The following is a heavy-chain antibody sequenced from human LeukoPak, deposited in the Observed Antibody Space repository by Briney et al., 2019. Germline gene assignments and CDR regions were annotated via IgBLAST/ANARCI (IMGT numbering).Heavy chain of an antibody. CDR1: GGSISSSSYY. D-gene: IGHD5-24*01. CDR3: ARSGAEMATISPYYYYMDV. V-gene: IGHV4-39*07. CDR2: INHSGST. J-gene: IGHJ6*03. Sequence: SETLSLTCTVSGGSISSSSYYWGWIRQPPGKGLEWIGEINHSGSTNYNPSLKSRVTISVDTSKNQFSLKLSSVTAADTAVYYCARSGAEMATISPYYYYMDVWGKGTTVTVSS.